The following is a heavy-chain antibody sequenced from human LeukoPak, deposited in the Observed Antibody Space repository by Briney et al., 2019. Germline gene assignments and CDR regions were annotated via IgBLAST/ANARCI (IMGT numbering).Heavy chain of an antibody. D-gene: IGHD1-14*01. CDR3: ARESVARSSHPVGYFDT. CDR1: GGTFISYA. CDR2: IIPIFGTA. J-gene: IGHJ4*01. V-gene: IGHV1-69*05. Sequence: ASVKVSCKASGGTFISYAISWVRQAPGQGLEWMGGIIPIFGTANYAQTFQGRVTITTDESTSTAYMELSTLRYEDTALYNCARESVARSSHPVGYFDTWGQGTMVTVSS.